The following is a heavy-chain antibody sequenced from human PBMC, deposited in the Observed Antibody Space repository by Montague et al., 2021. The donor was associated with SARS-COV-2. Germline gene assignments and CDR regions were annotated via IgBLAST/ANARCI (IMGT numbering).Heavy chain of an antibody. Sequence: SETLSLTCTVSGESSASESWNWIRKAPGRRPEWIGYRYYNGDTKNNPSLQSRVTISIDTSENQFSLRLNSVTAADTAVYFCARGWAFDPWGQGRLVTVSS. CDR3: ARGWAFDP. D-gene: IGHD6-19*01. CDR1: GESSASES. V-gene: IGHV4-59*08. CDR2: RYYNGDT. J-gene: IGHJ3*01.